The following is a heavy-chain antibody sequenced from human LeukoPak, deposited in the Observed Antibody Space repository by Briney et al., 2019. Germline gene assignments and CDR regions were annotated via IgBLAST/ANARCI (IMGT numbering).Heavy chain of an antibody. D-gene: IGHD3-22*01. CDR2: ISSSGSTI. CDR3: ATEGYYDSSGYYTDY. Sequence: GGSLRLSCAGSGFTFSSYEMNWVRQAPGKGLEWVSYISSSGSTIYYADSVKGRFTISRDNSKNTLYLQMNSLRAEDTAVYYCATEGYYDSSGYYTDYWGQGTLVTVSS. J-gene: IGHJ4*02. CDR1: GFTFSSYE. V-gene: IGHV3-48*03.